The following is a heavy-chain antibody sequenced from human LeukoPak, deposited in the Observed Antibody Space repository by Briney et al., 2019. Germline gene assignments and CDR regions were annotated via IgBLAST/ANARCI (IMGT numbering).Heavy chain of an antibody. CDR1: GYSFTSYW. CDR3: ARSDDYGDYCFDY. Sequence: GESLKISCKGSGYSFTSYWIGWVRQMPGKGLEWMGIIDPRDSDTKYSPSFRGQVTISADKSISTAYLQWSSLKASDTAMYYCARSDDYGDYCFDYWGQGTLVTVSS. V-gene: IGHV5-51*01. CDR2: IDPRDSDT. D-gene: IGHD4-17*01. J-gene: IGHJ4*02.